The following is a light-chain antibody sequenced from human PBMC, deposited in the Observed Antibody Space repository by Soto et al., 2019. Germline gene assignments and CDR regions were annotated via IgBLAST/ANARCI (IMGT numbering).Light chain of an antibody. V-gene: IGKV3-20*01. CDR2: GAS. Sequence: EIVLTQSPGTLSLSPGERATLSCRASQSVSSSYVAWYQQKPGQAPSLLIYGASSRATGIPDRFSGSGSGTDFTLTISRLEPEDFALYYCQQYGSSPWTFGHGTKVDIK. J-gene: IGKJ1*01. CDR3: QQYGSSPWT. CDR1: QSVSSSY.